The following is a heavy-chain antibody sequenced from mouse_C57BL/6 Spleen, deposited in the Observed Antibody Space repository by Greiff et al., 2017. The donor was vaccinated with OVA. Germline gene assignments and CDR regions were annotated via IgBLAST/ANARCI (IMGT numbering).Heavy chain of an antibody. CDR3: ATSPRHYGIIPAWGAY. Sequence: QVQLQQPGTELVKPGASVKLSCKASGYTFTSYWMHWVKQRPGQGLEWIGNINPSNGGTNYNEKFKSKATLTVDKSSSTAYMQLSSLTSEDSAVYIFATSPRHYGIIPAWGAYWGQGTLLTVSA. D-gene: IGHD1-1*01. CDR1: GYTFTSYW. V-gene: IGHV1-53*01. CDR2: INPSNGGT. J-gene: IGHJ3*01.